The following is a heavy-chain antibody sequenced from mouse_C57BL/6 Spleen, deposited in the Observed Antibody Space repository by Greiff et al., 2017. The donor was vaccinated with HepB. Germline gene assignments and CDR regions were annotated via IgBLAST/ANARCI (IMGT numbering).Heavy chain of an antibody. V-gene: IGHV14-2*01. D-gene: IGHD2-2*01. CDR3: ANYGYDSAWFAY. J-gene: IGHJ3*01. CDR1: GFNIKDYY. Sequence: EVMLVESGAELVKPGASVKLSCTASGFNIKDYYMHWVKQRTEQGLEWIGRIDPEDGETKYAPKFQGKATITADTSSKTAYLQLSSLTSEDTAVYYCANYGYDSAWFAYWGQGTLVTVSA. CDR2: IDPEDGET.